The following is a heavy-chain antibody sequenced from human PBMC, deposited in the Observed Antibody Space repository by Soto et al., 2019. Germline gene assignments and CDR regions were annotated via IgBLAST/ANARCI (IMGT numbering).Heavy chain of an antibody. CDR2: IYHSGST. D-gene: IGHD3-22*01. CDR1: GGSISSGGYS. CDR3: ATTSFYYDSSGYSIPYFFDF. J-gene: IGHJ4*02. V-gene: IGHV4-30-2*01. Sequence: SETLSLTCAVSGGSISSGGYSWSWIRQPPGKGLEWIGYIYHSGSTYYNPSLKSRVTISVDRSKNQFSLKLSSVTAADTAVYYCATTSFYYDSSGYSIPYFFDFWGQGTLVTGFS.